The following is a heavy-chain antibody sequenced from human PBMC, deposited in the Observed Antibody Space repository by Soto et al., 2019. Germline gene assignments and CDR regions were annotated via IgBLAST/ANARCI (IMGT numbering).Heavy chain of an antibody. D-gene: IGHD5-18*01. CDR1: GGSISSRSHY. V-gene: IGHV4-39*01. J-gene: IGHJ5*02. Sequence: QLQLQESGPGLVKPSETLSLTCTVSGGSISSRSHYWGWIRQSPGKGLEWIGSIYYSGSTYYNPSLKSRVTISVDTSKSQFSLKVTSVTATDTAVYYCARLFGYSYGFLDRWGQGTLVTVSS. CDR3: ARLFGYSYGFLDR. CDR2: IYYSGST.